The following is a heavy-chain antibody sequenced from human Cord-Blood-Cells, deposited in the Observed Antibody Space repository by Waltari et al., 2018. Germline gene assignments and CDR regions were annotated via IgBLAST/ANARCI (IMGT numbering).Heavy chain of an antibody. V-gene: IGHV1-2*02. CDR3: ARRLRGSYYLFDY. J-gene: IGHJ4*02. CDR1: GYTFTGYY. Sequence: QVQLVQSGAEVKKPGASVKVSCKASGYTFTGYYMHWVRQAPGQGLEWMGWINPHSGGTNYAQKCQGRVTMTRDTSISTAYMELSRLRSDDTAVYYCARRLRGSYYLFDYWGQGTLVTVSS. CDR2: INPHSGGT. D-gene: IGHD1-26*01.